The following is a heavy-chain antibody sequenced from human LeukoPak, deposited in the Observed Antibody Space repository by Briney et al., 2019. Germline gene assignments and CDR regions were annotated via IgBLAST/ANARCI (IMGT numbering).Heavy chain of an antibody. Sequence: PGGSLRLSCAASGFTFSSYWMSWVRQAPGKGLEWVANIKQDGSEKYYVDSVKGRFTISRDNAKNSLYLQMNSLRAEDTAVYYCARVAEATVTTKWYYYYYMDVWGKGTTVTISS. D-gene: IGHD4-17*01. CDR3: ARVAEATVTTKWYYYYYMDV. CDR2: IKQDGSEK. CDR1: GFTFSSYW. V-gene: IGHV3-7*01. J-gene: IGHJ6*03.